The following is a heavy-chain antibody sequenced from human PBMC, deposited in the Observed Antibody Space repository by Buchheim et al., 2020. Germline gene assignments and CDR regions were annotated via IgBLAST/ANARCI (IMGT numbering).Heavy chain of an antibody. V-gene: IGHV2-70*01. J-gene: IGHJ4*02. D-gene: IGHD3-16*02. CDR1: GFSLTTSGMC. CDR3: ARVLCFDYVWGSYPDY. CDR2: IDWDDDK. Sequence: QVTLRESGPALVKPTQTLTLTCTFSGFSLTTSGMCVSWIRQPPGKALEWLGIIDWDDDKYYSPSLKTRLTISKDTSKNQVLFTMTNMDPVDTATYYCARVLCFDYVWGSYPDYWGQGAL.